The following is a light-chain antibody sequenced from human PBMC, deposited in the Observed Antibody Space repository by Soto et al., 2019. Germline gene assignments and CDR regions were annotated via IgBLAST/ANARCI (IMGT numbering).Light chain of an antibody. J-gene: IGLJ2*01. V-gene: IGLV2-14*01. CDR1: SSDVGGYNY. CDR2: DVN. CDR3: SSYRSGKTQV. Sequence: QSALTQPASVSGSPGQSITISCTGTSSDVGGYNYVSWYQQYPGKAPKLLIYDVNNRPSGVSNRFSGSKSGNTASLTISGLQPEDEADYYCSSYRSGKTQVFGGGTQLTVL.